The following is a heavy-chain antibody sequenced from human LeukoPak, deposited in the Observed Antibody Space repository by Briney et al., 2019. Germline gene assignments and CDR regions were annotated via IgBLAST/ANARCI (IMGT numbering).Heavy chain of an antibody. D-gene: IGHD6-13*01. V-gene: IGHV3-30-3*01. CDR2: ISYDGSNK. Sequence: PGRSLRLSCAASGFTFSSYAMHWVRQAPGKGLEWVAVISYDGSNKYYADSVKGRFTISRDNSKNTLYLQMNSLRAEDTAVYYCARVRESWSYYYGMDVWGQGTTVTVSS. J-gene: IGHJ6*02. CDR1: GFTFSSYA. CDR3: ARVRESWSYYYGMDV.